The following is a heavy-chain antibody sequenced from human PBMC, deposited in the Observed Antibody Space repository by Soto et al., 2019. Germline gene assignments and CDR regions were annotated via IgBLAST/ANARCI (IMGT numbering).Heavy chain of an antibody. J-gene: IGHJ4*02. V-gene: IGHV3-23*01. D-gene: IGHD3-22*01. CDR3: AKREYYDSSGYYDC. Sequence: EVQLLESGGTLVQPGGSLRLSCAASGFTFTNYAMGWVRQAPGKGLEWVSAISGSGITTYYSDSVKGRFTISRDNSKNTLYLQMNSLRAEDTAVYYCAKREYYDSSGYYDCWGQGTLVTVSS. CDR2: ISGSGITT. CDR1: GFTFTNYA.